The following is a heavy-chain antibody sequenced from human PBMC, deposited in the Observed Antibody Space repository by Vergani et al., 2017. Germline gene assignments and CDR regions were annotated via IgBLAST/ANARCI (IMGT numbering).Heavy chain of an antibody. CDR1: GFTFSSYS. V-gene: IGHV3-48*01. CDR3: ARDGVDTAMVTSYYYYGMDV. J-gene: IGHJ6*02. D-gene: IGHD5-18*01. Sequence: EVQLVESGGGLVQPGGSLRLSCAASGFTFSSYSMNWVRQAPGKGLEWVSYISSRSSTIYYADSVKGRFTISRDNAKNSLYLQMNSLRAEATAVYYCARDGVDTAMVTSYYYYGMDVWGQGTTVTVSS. CDR2: ISSRSSTI.